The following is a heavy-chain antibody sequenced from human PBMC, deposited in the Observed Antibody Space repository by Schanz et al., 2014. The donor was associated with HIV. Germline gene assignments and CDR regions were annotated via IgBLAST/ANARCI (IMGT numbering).Heavy chain of an antibody. CDR3: AREKMDTGGLDV. CDR2: INTNGGGT. J-gene: IGHJ6*02. Sequence: VQSGGEVKKPGASVKVSCKASGYTFTGYYMHWVRQAPGQGLQWMGVINTNGGGTSDTLQGRVIITRDTSTRTVYMYLSNLRFEDSAVYYCAREKMDTGGLDVWGQGTTVTVSS. V-gene: IGHV1-46*01. CDR1: GYTFTGYY.